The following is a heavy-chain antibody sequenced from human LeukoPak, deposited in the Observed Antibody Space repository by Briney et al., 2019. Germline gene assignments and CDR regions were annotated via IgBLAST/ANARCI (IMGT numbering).Heavy chain of an antibody. CDR2: ISSSDSTI. Sequence: GGSLRLSCAASGFTFSSYEMNWVRQAPGKGLEWVSYISSSDSTIYYADSVKDRFTISRDNAKNSLNLQMNSLRAEDTAVYYCAELGITMIGGVWGKGTTVTISS. D-gene: IGHD3-10*02. CDR1: GFTFSSYE. V-gene: IGHV3-48*03. J-gene: IGHJ6*04. CDR3: AELGITMIGGV.